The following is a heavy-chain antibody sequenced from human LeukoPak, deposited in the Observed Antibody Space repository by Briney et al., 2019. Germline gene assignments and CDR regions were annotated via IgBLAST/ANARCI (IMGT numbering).Heavy chain of an antibody. D-gene: IGHD5-18*01. J-gene: IGHJ4*02. CDR3: ARDGYSFGHDFDY. CDR2: IKGDGSST. V-gene: IGHV3-74*01. CDR1: GFTFSSYW. Sequence: GGSLRLSCAAAGFTFSSYWMHWVRHTPGKGLVWVSRIKGDGSSTSYADSVKGQFTISRDNTKNTLYLQINSLRAEDTAVYYCARDGYSFGHDFDYWGQGTLVTVSS.